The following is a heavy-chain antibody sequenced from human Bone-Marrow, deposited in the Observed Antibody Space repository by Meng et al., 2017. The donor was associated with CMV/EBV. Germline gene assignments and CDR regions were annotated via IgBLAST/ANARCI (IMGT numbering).Heavy chain of an antibody. CDR1: GYTFNSYG. CDR2: ISAHNGKT. J-gene: IGHJ4*02. V-gene: IGHV1-18*01. Sequence: ASVKVSCKGSGYTFNSYGISWVRQAPGQGLEWMGWISAHNGKTKYAQRVQGRLTLTTDTSTSTAYMELSRLRSDDTAVYYCARETDGYGRFDYWGQGTLVTVSS. CDR3: ARETDGYGRFDY. D-gene: IGHD5-24*01.